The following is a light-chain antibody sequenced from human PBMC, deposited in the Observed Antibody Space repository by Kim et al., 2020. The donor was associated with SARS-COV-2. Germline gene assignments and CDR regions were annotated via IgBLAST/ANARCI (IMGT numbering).Light chain of an antibody. CDR3: QQRSNWPLT. Sequence: WPPGERATISGRASQSFSSYLAWYQPKPGQAPRLLIYDSSHRATGIPARFSGSGSGTDFTLTISSLEPEDFAVYYCQQRSNWPLTFGGGTKVDIK. J-gene: IGKJ4*01. CDR1: QSFSSY. CDR2: DSS. V-gene: IGKV3-11*01.